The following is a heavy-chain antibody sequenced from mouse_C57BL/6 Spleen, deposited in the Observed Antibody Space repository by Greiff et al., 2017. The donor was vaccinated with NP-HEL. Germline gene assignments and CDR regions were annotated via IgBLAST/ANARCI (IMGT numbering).Heavy chain of an antibody. CDR2: INPSNGGT. Sequence: QVQLKQPGTELVKPGASVKLSCKASGYTFTSYWMHWVKQRPGQGLEWIGNINPSNGGTNYNEKFKSKATLTVDKSSSTAYMQLSSLTSEDSAVYYCARSWMYTGGYFDYWGQGTTLTVSS. V-gene: IGHV1-53*01. CDR1: GYTFTSYW. CDR3: ARSWMYTGGYFDY. J-gene: IGHJ2*01. D-gene: IGHD1-1*01.